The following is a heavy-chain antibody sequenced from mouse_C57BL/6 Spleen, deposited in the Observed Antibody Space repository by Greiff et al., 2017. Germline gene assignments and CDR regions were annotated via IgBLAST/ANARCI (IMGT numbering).Heavy chain of an antibody. V-gene: IGHV1-7*01. D-gene: IGHD2-1*01. Sequence: QVQLKQSGAELAKPGASVKLSCKASGYTFTSYWMHWVKQRPGQGLEWIGYINPSSGYTKYNQKFKDKATLTADKSSSTAYMQLSSLTYEDSAVYYCARDLYGKESWFAYWGQGTLVTVSA. CDR1: GYTFTSYW. CDR3: ARDLYGKESWFAY. J-gene: IGHJ3*01. CDR2: INPSSGYT.